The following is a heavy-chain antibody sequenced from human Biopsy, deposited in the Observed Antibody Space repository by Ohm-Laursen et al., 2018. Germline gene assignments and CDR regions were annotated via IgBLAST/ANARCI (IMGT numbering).Heavy chain of an antibody. Sequence: SLRLSCTASGFTFSNFGIHWVRQAPGQGLEWVAVIWYDGSIKYYADSVKGRFTISRDDSKNTLYLEMSSLRAEDTAVYYCVRLLRPKGELDYWGQGTLVTVSS. CDR2: IWYDGSIK. CDR3: VRLLRPKGELDY. V-gene: IGHV3-33*01. CDR1: GFTFSNFG. J-gene: IGHJ4*02. D-gene: IGHD6-25*01.